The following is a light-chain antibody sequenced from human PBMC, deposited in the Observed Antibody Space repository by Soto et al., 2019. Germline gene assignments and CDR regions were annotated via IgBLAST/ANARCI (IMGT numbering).Light chain of an antibody. CDR1: QSVSSN. V-gene: IGKV3-15*01. J-gene: IGKJ2*01. Sequence: EIVMTQSPATLSVSPGERATLSCRASQSVSSNLAWYQQKPGQAPRLLISAASTRATGIPARFSGSGSGTEFPLTISSLQSEDFAVYYCQQYNSWPYTFGQGTKLEIK. CDR2: AAS. CDR3: QQYNSWPYT.